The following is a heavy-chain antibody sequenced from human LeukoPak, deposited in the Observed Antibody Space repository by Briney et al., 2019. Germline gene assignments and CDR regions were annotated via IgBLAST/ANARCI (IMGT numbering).Heavy chain of an antibody. Sequence: GGSLRLSCAASGFTFTTYWMHWVRQAPGEGLVWVPHINSDGSITSYADSVKGRFTISRDNAKNTLYLQMNSLRAEDAAVYYCARDAVDTANAVWGQGTTVTVSS. J-gene: IGHJ6*02. V-gene: IGHV3-74*01. CDR2: INSDGSIT. CDR1: GFTFTTYW. D-gene: IGHD5-18*01. CDR3: ARDAVDTANAV.